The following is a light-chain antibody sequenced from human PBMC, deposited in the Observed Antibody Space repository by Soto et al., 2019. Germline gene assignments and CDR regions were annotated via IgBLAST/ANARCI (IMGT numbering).Light chain of an antibody. V-gene: IGKV3-15*01. Sequence: VMTQSPSTLSVSQGERAALSCRASQSVSTNLSWYQKKPGQPPRLLIYFASTRATAVPARFSAGVSGTEFTLTISILQSDDLAVYYCQQYDKWPRTFGQGTKVEIK. J-gene: IGKJ1*01. CDR1: QSVSTN. CDR3: QQYDKWPRT. CDR2: FAS.